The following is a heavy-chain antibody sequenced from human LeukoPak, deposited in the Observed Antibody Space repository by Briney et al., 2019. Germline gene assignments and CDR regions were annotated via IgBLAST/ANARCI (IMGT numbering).Heavy chain of an antibody. V-gene: IGHV3-23*01. J-gene: IGHJ4*02. D-gene: IGHD2-2*01. CDR1: GFTFSSYA. CDR2: ISGSGGST. Sequence: PGGSLRLSCAASGFTFSSYAMSWVRQAPGKGLEWVSAISGSGGSTYYADSVKGRFTISRDNSKNTLYLQMNSLRAEDTAVYYCAKVGSIAVVPAANFDYWGQGTLVTVSS. CDR3: AKVGSIAVVPAANFDY.